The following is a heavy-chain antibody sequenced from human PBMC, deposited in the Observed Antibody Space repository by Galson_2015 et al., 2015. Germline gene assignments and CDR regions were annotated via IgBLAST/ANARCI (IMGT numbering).Heavy chain of an antibody. D-gene: IGHD2-2*01. J-gene: IGHJ4*02. CDR1: GFTFSSYG. Sequence: ALRLSCAASGFTFSSYGMHWVRQAPGKGLEWVAVIWDDGSNKYYADSVKGRFTISRDNSKNTLYLQMNSLRAEDTAVHYCAREYIVVVPAANPLSADYWGQGTLVTVSS. V-gene: IGHV3-33*01. CDR3: AREYIVVVPAANPLSADY. CDR2: IWDDGSNK.